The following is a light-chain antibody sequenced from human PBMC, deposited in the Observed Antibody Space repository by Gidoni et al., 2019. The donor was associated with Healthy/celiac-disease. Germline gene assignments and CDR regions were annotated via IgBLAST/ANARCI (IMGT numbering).Light chain of an antibody. CDR3: QQYDNLPWT. J-gene: IGKJ1*01. CDR2: DAS. CDR1: QDISNY. Sequence: DIQMTQSPSSLSASVGDRVTITCQASQDISNYLNWYQQKPGKAPKLLIYDASNLEKGVPSRLSGSGSGTGFTFPISSLQPEDIATYYCQQYDNLPWTFGQGTKVEIK. V-gene: IGKV1-33*01.